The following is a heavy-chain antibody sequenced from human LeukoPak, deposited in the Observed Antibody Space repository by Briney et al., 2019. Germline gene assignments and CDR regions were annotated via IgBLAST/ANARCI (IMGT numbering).Heavy chain of an antibody. D-gene: IGHD3-3*01. Sequence: GGSLRRSCAASGFTFSSYGIHWVRQAPGKGLEWVAVIWYGGSNKYYADSVKGRFTISRDNSKNTLYLQMNSLRAEDTAVYYCARGPNYDLVGYFDYWGQGTLVTVSS. V-gene: IGHV3-33*01. CDR1: GFTFSSYG. J-gene: IGHJ4*02. CDR2: IWYGGSNK. CDR3: ARGPNYDLVGYFDY.